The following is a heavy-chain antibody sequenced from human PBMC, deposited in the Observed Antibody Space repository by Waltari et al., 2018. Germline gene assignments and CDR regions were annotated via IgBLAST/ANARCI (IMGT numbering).Heavy chain of an antibody. J-gene: IGHJ4*02. D-gene: IGHD6-13*01. Sequence: QVQLQESGPGLVKPSETLSLTCTVSGGSISSHSWSWIRQPPGKGLEWIGYIYYSGSTNYNPSLKSRVTISVDTSKNQFSLKLSSVTAADTAVYYCARLYASSSWYSDYWGQGTLVTVSS. V-gene: IGHV4-59*11. CDR2: IYYSGST. CDR3: ARLYASSSWYSDY. CDR1: GGSISSHS.